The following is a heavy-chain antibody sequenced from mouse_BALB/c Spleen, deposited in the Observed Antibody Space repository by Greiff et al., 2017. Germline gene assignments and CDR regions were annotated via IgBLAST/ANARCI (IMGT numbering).Heavy chain of an antibody. CDR2: ISSGGSYT. Sequence: DVKLVESGGDLVKPGGSLKLSCAASGFTFSSYGMSWVRQTPDKRLEWVATISSGGSYTYYPDSVKGRFTISRDNAKNTLYLQMSSLKSEDTAMYYCARHALYYGSREGYAMDYWGQGTSVTVSS. CDR3: ARHALYYGSREGYAMDY. V-gene: IGHV5-6*02. J-gene: IGHJ4*01. D-gene: IGHD1-1*01. CDR1: GFTFSSYG.